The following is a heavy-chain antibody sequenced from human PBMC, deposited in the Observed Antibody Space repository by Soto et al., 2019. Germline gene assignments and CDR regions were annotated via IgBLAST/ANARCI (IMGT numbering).Heavy chain of an antibody. J-gene: IGHJ4*02. D-gene: IGHD5-12*01. CDR3: ARDLGPRRDGYNYGY. CDR1: GYTFTSYG. CDR2: ISAYNGNT. Sequence: ASVKVSCKASGYTFTSYGISWLRQAPGQGLEWMGWISAYNGNTNYAQKLQGRVTMTTDTSTSTAYMELRSLRSDDTAVYYCARDLGPRRDGYNYGYWGQGTLVTVSS. V-gene: IGHV1-18*01.